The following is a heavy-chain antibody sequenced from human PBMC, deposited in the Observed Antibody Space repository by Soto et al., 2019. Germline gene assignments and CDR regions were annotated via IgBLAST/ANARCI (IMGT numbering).Heavy chain of an antibody. CDR3: ARGRRTGTEKTCYTDFDF. D-gene: IGHD2-2*02. CDR1: GYTFSDYG. J-gene: IGHJ4*02. CDR2: ILCLNDRK. V-gene: IGHV1-3*01. Sequence: QVHLVQSGAEVKTPGASVTISCKASGYTFSDYGIHWIRQAPGQRPEWLGWILCLNDRKEYSQKFQGRISLTRDTSASTAYMGLSRLRSEDTADYYGARGRRTGTEKTCYTDFDFWGQGSLVSVSS.